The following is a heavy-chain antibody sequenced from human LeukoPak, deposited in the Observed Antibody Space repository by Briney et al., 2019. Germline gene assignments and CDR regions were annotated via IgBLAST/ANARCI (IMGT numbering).Heavy chain of an antibody. CDR1: GYTFTSYD. CDR2: MNPNSGNT. V-gene: IGHV1-8*01. Sequence: ASVKVSCKASGYTFTSYDINWVRQATGQGLEWMGWMNPNSGNTGYAQKFQGRVTMTRDTSTSTAYMELSSLRSEDTAVFYCARDGFVGAADYWGQGTLVTVSS. D-gene: IGHD6-13*01. CDR3: ARDGFVGAADY. J-gene: IGHJ4*02.